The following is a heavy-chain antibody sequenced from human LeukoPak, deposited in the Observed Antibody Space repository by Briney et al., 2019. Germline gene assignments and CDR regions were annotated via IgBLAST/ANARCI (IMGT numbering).Heavy chain of an antibody. V-gene: IGHV3-23*01. D-gene: IGHD3-16*01. J-gene: IGHJ4*02. CDR1: GFTFSSYA. CDR3: AAQGGFDY. Sequence: GGSLRLSCAASGFTFSSYAMSWVRQAPGKGLEWVSAISGSGGSTYYADSVKGRFTISRDNAKNSLYLQMNSLRVEDTAVYYCAAQGGFDYWGQGTLVTVSS. CDR2: ISGSGGST.